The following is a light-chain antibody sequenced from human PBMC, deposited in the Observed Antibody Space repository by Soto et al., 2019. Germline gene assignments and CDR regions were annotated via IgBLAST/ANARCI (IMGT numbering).Light chain of an antibody. CDR2: KAS. Sequence: DFQVTRSPSTFSGSLGASATRXXRASQTISSWLAGYQQKPGKAPKIXIYKASTLKSGVPSRFSGSGSGTEFTLTISSLQPDDFATYYCQHYNRYPEAFGQGTKVDIK. J-gene: IGKJ1*01. CDR1: QTISSW. CDR3: QHYNRYPEA. V-gene: IGKV1-5*03.